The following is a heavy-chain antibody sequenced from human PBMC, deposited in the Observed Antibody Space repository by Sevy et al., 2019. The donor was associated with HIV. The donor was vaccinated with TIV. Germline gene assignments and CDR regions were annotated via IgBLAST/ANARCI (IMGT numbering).Heavy chain of an antibody. CDR2: IRKKANIYAT. V-gene: IGHV3-73*01. CDR1: GFTFSGST. D-gene: IGHD4-17*01. J-gene: IGHJ4*02. Sequence: GGSLRLSCAVSGFTFSGSTMYWVRQASGQGLEWIGRIRKKANIYATAYPASVKGRFTIARDDSKNTVYLQMNSLKTEDTAVYYCSSPGVTSVTGDYFDYWGQGTLVIVSS. CDR3: SSPGVTSVTGDYFDY.